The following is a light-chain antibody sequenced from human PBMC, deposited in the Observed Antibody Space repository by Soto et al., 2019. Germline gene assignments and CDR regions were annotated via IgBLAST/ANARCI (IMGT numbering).Light chain of an antibody. J-gene: IGKJ2*01. Sequence: DIQMTQSPSTLSASVGDRVTITCRASQSISSWLAWYQQKPGKAPKLLIYKASSLEGGVPSRFSGSGSGTDFTLAISSLQPDDFSTYYGQHYNNYPYTFGQGTKLEIK. CDR2: KAS. CDR3: QHYNNYPYT. CDR1: QSISSW. V-gene: IGKV1-5*03.